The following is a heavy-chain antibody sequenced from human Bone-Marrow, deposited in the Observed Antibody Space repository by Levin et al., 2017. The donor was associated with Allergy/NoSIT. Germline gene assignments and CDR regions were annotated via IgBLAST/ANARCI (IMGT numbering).Heavy chain of an antibody. CDR1: GFTFSTSG. J-gene: IGHJ4*02. D-gene: IGHD4-11*01. CDR2: IIGSGGST. V-gene: IGHV3-23*01. Sequence: LSLTCAASGFTFSTSGMTWVRQAPGKGLEWVSSIIGSGGSTYYADSVRGRFTISRDNSRNTLYLQMNSLRAEDTAVYYCAKHSTYAVWGQGTLVTVSS. CDR3: AKHSTYAV.